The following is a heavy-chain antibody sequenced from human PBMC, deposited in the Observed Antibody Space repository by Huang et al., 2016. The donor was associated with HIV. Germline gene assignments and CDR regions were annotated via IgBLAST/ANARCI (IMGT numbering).Heavy chain of an antibody. CDR2: IKQDGSEK. J-gene: IGHJ4*02. V-gene: IGHV3-7*01. Sequence: EVQLVESGGGLVQPGGSLRLSCTASGFTFSSYWMSWVSQVPGKGVEWVANIKQDGSEKYYVDSGKGRFSISRDNAKNSLYLQMNSLRAEDTAVYYCARRLRYYYSSGRTSGYFDYWGQGTLVTVSS. CDR1: GFTFSSYW. CDR3: ARRLRYYYSSGRTSGYFDY. D-gene: IGHD3-10*01.